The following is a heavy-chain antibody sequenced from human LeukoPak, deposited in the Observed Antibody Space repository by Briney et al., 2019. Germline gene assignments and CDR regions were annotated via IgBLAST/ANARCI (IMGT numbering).Heavy chain of an antibody. Sequence: GRSPRLSCAASGFTFDDYAMHWVRQAPGKGLEWVSGISWNSGSIGYADSVKGRFTTSRDNAKNSLYLQMNSLRAEDTALYYCAKDIGYSSGWYDYWGQGTLVTVSS. CDR1: GFTFDDYA. CDR3: AKDIGYSSGWYDY. V-gene: IGHV3-9*01. J-gene: IGHJ4*02. D-gene: IGHD6-19*01. CDR2: ISWNSGSI.